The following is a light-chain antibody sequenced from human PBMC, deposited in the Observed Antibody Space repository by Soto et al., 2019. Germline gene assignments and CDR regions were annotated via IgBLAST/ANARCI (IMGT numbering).Light chain of an antibody. V-gene: IGKV3-11*01. CDR3: QQYGSSLYT. CDR1: QTFSSH. CDR2: DAS. J-gene: IGKJ2*01. Sequence: EIVLTQSPATLSLSPGERATLSCRASQTFSSHLAWYQQKPGQAPRLLIYDASKRATGIPARFSGRGSGTDFTLTISSLEPEDFAVYYCQQYGSSLYTFGQGTKLEIK.